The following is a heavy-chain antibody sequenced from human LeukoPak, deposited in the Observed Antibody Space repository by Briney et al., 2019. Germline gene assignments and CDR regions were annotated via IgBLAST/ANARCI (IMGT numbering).Heavy chain of an antibody. CDR3: ARDLWAYDILTGYSLGGMDV. CDR2: IYTSGST. J-gene: IGHJ6*02. Sequence: PSETLSLTCTVSGGSISSGSYYWSWIRQPAGKGLEWIGRIYTSGSTNYNPSLKSRVTMSVDTSKNQFSLKLSSVTAADTAVYYCARDLWAYDILTGYSLGGMDVWGQGTTVTVSS. D-gene: IGHD3-9*01. V-gene: IGHV4-61*02. CDR1: GGSISSGSYY.